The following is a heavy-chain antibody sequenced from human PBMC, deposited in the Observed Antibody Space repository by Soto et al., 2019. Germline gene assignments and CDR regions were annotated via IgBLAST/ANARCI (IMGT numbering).Heavy chain of an antibody. CDR1: GLTLSSYW. V-gene: IGHV3-74*01. J-gene: IGHJ3*02. Sequence: EVQLVESGGGLVQPGGSLRLSCAASGLTLSSYWMHWVRQAPGKGLVWVSRISSDGSSTAYADSVKGRFTISRDNAKNTLYLQMNRLRAEDTAVYYCARFPGGFWSGSRMLGHIWGQGTMVTVSS. D-gene: IGHD3-3*01. CDR3: ARFPGGFWSGSRMLGHI. CDR2: ISSDGSST.